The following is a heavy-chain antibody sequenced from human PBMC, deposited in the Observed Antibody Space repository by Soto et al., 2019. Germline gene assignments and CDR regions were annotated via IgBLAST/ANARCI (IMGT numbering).Heavy chain of an antibody. D-gene: IGHD6-19*01. Sequence: PSXTLSLTGTVSGGSISSSSYYCGWILQPPGKGLEWIGSIYYSGSTYYNPSLKSRVTISVDTSKNQFSLKLSSVTAADTAVYYCARLYSSGWYYYWGQGTLVTVSS. V-gene: IGHV4-39*01. J-gene: IGHJ4*02. CDR2: IYYSGST. CDR1: GGSISSSSYY. CDR3: ARLYSSGWYYY.